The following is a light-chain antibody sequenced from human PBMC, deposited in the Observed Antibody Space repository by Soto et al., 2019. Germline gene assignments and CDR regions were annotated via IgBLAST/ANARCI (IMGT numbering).Light chain of an antibody. CDR2: AAS. J-gene: IGKJ1*01. CDR1: QNISIW. V-gene: IGKV1-5*01. Sequence: DIQMTQSPSTLSASFGGRVTITCRASQNISIWLAWYQQRPGRAPRLLIYAASSLESGVPSSLSGSGSGTEFTLTISSLQPDDFATYYCQQYNSYWTFGQGTKVDIK. CDR3: QQYNSYWT.